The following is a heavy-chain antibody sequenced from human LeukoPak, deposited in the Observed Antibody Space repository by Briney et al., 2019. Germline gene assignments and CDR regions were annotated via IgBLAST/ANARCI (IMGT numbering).Heavy chain of an antibody. CDR1: GYTFTGYY. D-gene: IGHD3-10*01. V-gene: IGHV1-2*02. J-gene: IGHJ4*02. CDR2: INPNSGGT. CDR3: AREYYYASGNYYNRIDY. Sequence: GASVKVSCKASGYTFTGYYMHWVRQAPGQGLGWMGWINPNSGGTNYAQKFQGRVTMTRDASISTAYMALSRLKYDDTAVYYCAREYYYASGNYYNRIDYWGQGTLVTVSS.